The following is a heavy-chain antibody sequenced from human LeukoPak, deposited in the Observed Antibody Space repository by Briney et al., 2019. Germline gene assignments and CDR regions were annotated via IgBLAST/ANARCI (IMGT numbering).Heavy chain of an antibody. CDR3: ARGARDYYDSSDP. D-gene: IGHD3-22*01. V-gene: IGHV3-33*01. CDR1: GFTFSSYG. J-gene: IGHJ5*02. CDR2: IWYDGSTK. Sequence: GGSLRLSCAASGFTFSSYGMHWVRQAPGKGLEWVAVIWYDGSTKYYADSVKGRFTISRDNSKNTLYLQMNSLRAEDTAVYYCARGARDYYDSSDPGGEGTLVSVSS.